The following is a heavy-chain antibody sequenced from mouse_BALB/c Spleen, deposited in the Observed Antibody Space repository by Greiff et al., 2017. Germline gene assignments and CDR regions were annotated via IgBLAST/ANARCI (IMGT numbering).Heavy chain of an antibody. J-gene: IGHJ2*01. CDR2: ISSGGSYT. D-gene: IGHD1-1*01. CDR1: GFTFSSYG. CDR3: ARRIITTDFDY. V-gene: IGHV5-6*01. Sequence: EVQLVESGGDLVKPGGSLKLSCAASGFTFSSYGMSWVRQTPDKRLEWVATISSGGSYTYYPDSVKGRFTISRDNAKNTLYLQMSSLKSEDTAMYYCARRIITTDFDYWGQGTTLTVSS.